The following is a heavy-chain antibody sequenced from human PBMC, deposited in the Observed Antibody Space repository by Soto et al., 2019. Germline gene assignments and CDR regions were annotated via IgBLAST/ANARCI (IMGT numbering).Heavy chain of an antibody. J-gene: IGHJ4*02. D-gene: IGHD3-22*01. V-gene: IGHV4-30-4*01. CDR2: IYYSGST. CDR3: ARTPVSITMRKYYFDY. CDR1: GGSISSGDCY. Sequence: SETLSLTCTVSGGSISSGDCYWSWIRQPPGKGLEWIGYIYYSGSTYYNPSLKSRVTISVDTSKNQFSLKLSSVTAADTAVYYCARTPVSITMRKYYFDYWGQGTLVTVSS.